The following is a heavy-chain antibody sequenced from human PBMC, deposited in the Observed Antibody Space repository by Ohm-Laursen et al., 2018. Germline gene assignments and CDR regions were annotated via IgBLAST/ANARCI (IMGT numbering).Heavy chain of an antibody. V-gene: IGHV3-21*01. CDR3: ARDGYQLLLLYYFDY. CDR1: GFTFNSYS. CDR2: ISSSSSYI. J-gene: IGHJ4*02. Sequence: SLRLSCTASGFTFNSYSMHWVRQAPGKGLEWVSSISSSSSYIYYADSVKGRFTISRDNAKNSLYLQMNSLRAEDTAVFYCARDGYQLLLLYYFDYWGQGTLVTVSS. D-gene: IGHD2-2*01.